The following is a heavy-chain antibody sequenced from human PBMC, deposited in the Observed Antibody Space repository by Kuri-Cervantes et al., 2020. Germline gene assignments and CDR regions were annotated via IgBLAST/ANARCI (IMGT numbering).Heavy chain of an antibody. D-gene: IGHD3-22*01. CDR1: GFTFSSYS. CDR2: IWYDGSNK. J-gene: IGHJ4*02. V-gene: IGHV3-33*08. CDR3: ARDNYYDSSGYPPGFGY. Sequence: GESLKISCAASGFTFSSYSMNWVRQAPGKGLEWVAVIWYDGSNKYYADSVKGRFTISRDNSKNTLYLQMNSLRAEDTAVYYCARDNYYDSSGYPPGFGYWGQGTLVTVSS.